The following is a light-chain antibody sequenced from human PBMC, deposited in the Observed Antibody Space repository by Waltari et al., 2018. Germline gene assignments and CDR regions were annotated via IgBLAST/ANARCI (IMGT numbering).Light chain of an antibody. Sequence: QSVLTQPPSASGTPGQRVTISCSGSSSNIGSDFLYWYQQLPGTAPQLLVYRNNQRPSGVPDRFSGSKSGTSAFLAISGLRSEDEADYYCAAWDDSLSGPGVFGGGTKLTVL. CDR1: SSNIGSDF. V-gene: IGLV1-47*01. CDR2: RNN. CDR3: AAWDDSLSGPGV. J-gene: IGLJ3*02.